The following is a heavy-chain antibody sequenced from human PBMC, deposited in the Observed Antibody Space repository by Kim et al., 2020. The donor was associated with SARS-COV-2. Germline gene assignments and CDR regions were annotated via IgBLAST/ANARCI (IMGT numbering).Heavy chain of an antibody. D-gene: IGHD3-10*02. CDR3: VRQTGVLGSGTYEGHDY. CDR2: IDPADFQT. CDR1: GYRFTSYW. Sequence: GESLKISCKGSGYRFTSYWITWVRQMPGKGLEWMGRIDPADFQTNYSPSFQGHVTISADRSISTAYQQWSSLKASDTAMYYCVRQTGVLGSGTYEGHDYWGQGTLVTVSS. J-gene: IGHJ4*02. V-gene: IGHV5-10-1*01.